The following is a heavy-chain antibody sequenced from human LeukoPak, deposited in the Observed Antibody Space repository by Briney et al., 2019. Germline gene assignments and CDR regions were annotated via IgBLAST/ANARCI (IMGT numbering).Heavy chain of an antibody. V-gene: IGHV4-59*01. J-gene: IGHJ4*02. CDR1: GGSMSSFY. Sequence: SETLSLTCTVSGGSMSSFYWSWFRQPPGKRLEWIGYIYYSGSTNYNPSLKSRVTISVDTSKNHFSLKLTSVTAADTAVYYCARGGWSLDYWGQGTLLTVSS. CDR2: IYYSGST. CDR3: ARGGWSLDY. D-gene: IGHD6-19*01.